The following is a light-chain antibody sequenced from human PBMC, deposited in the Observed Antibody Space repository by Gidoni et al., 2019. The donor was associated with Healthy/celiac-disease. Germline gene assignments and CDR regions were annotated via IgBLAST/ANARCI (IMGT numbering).Light chain of an antibody. J-gene: IGLJ2*01. Sequence: QSVLTQPPSVSGAPGQRVTISCTGSSPNIGAGYDVHWYQPLPGTAPKLLIYGNRNRPSGVPDRFSGPKSGTSASLAITGLQAEDEADYYCQSYDSSLSGDVVFGGGTKLTVL. V-gene: IGLV1-40*01. CDR3: QSYDSSLSGDVV. CDR1: SPNIGAGYD. CDR2: GNR.